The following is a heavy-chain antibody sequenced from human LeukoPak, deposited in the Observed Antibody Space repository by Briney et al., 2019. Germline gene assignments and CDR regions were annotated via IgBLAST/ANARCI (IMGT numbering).Heavy chain of an antibody. CDR2: IYYTGST. CDR1: GGSISTYY. V-gene: IGHV4-59*01. D-gene: IGHD6-19*01. Sequence: SETLSLTCTVSGGSISTYYWNWIRQPPGKGLEWIGYIYYTGSTNYNPSLKSRVTISVDTSKNQFSLKLSSVTAADTAVYYCARVRAGETGFFAVVGTGVDYWGQGTLVTVSS. J-gene: IGHJ4*02. CDR3: ARVRAGETGFFAVVGTGVDY.